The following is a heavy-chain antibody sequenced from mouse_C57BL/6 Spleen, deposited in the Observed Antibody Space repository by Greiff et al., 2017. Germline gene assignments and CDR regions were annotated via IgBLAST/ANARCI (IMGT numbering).Heavy chain of an antibody. CDR3: ARHDNYNGFDY. CDR2: INPSSGST. D-gene: IGHD1-3*01. Sequence: VQLQQSGAELVKPGASVKLSCKASGYTFTDYSMHWVKQRSGQGLEWIGWINPSSGSTSYNEKFKGKATLTVDKSSSTAYMQLSSLTSEDSAVYFCARHDNYNGFDYWGQGTLVTVSA. V-gene: IGHV1-77*01. CDR1: GYTFTDYS. J-gene: IGHJ3*01.